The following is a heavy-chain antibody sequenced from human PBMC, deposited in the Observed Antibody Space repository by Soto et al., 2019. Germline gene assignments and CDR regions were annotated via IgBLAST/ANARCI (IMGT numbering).Heavy chain of an antibody. CDR2: IKSKTDGGTT. CDR3: TTDGSIAAPYGMDV. V-gene: IGHV3-15*07. Sequence: EVQLVESGGGLVKPGGSLRLSCAASGFTFSNAWMNWVRQAPGKGLEWVARIKSKTDGGTTDYAAPVKGRFTISRDDSKNTLYLQMNSLKTEDTAVYYCTTDGSIAAPYGMDVWGQGTTVTVSS. CDR1: GFTFSNAW. D-gene: IGHD6-6*01. J-gene: IGHJ6*02.